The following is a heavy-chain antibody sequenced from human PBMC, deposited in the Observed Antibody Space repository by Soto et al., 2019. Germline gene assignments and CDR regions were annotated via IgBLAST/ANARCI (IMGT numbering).Heavy chain of an antibody. V-gene: IGHV4-59*01. CDR1: GECLSRCY. CDR2: IYYSGST. J-gene: IGHJ6*02. D-gene: IGHD3-22*01. CDR3: ARVPPLDYYDSSGYYYDYYYYGMDV. Sequence: SQTRSLNCTVCGECLSRCYANWNRQPPGKGLEWIGYIYYSGSTNYNPSLKSRVTISVDTSKNQFSLKLSSVTAADTAVYYCARVPPLDYYDSSGYYYDYYYYGMDVWGQGTTVTVSS.